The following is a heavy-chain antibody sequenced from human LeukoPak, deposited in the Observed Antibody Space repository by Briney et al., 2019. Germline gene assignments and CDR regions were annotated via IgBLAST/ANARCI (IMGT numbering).Heavy chain of an antibody. CDR1: GFTFSSHW. V-gene: IGHV3-74*01. D-gene: IGHD3-3*01. CDR2: INKDGSNT. J-gene: IGHJ3*02. CDR3: AKDGADFWSGYYPGPPDAFDI. Sequence: GGSLRLSCAASGFTFSSHWMHWVRQVPGKGLVWVSRINKDGSNTYYADSVKGRFTISRDNSKNTLYLQMNSLRAEDTAVYYCAKDGADFWSGYYPGPPDAFDIWGQGTMVTVSS.